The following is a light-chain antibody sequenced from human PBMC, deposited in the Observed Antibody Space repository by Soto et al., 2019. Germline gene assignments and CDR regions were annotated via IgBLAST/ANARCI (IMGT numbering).Light chain of an antibody. CDR1: QSLSRW. CDR2: DAS. CDR3: QQYDSYPWT. J-gene: IGKJ1*01. Sequence: GDRVTITCRASQSLSRWLAWYQQKPGKAPKLLIYDASSLESGVPSRFSGSASGPEFTLSITPLQPDDFETYYCQQYDSYPWTVGQGTKV. V-gene: IGKV1-5*01.